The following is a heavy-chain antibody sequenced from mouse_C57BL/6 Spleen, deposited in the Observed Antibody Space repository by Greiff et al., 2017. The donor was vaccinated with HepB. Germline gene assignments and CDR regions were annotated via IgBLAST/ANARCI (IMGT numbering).Heavy chain of an antibody. CDR2: IYPGDGDT. Sequence: VQLQQSGPELVKPGASVKISCKASGYAFSSSWMNWVKQRPGKGLEWIGRIYPGDGDTNYNGKFKGKATLTADKSSSTAYMQLSSLTSEDSAVYFCARSSMITTGYYFDYWGQGTTLTVSS. CDR3: ARSSMITTGYYFDY. D-gene: IGHD2-4*01. CDR1: GYAFSSSW. V-gene: IGHV1-82*01. J-gene: IGHJ2*01.